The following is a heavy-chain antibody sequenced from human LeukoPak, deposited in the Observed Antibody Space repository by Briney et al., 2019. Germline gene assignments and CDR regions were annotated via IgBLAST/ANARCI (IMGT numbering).Heavy chain of an antibody. D-gene: IGHD6-13*01. CDR2: ISSSSSYI. CDR1: GFTFSSYS. Sequence: GGSLRLSCAASGFTFSSYSMNWVRQAPGKGLEWVSSISSSSSYIYYADSVKGRFTISRDNAKNSLYLQMNSLRAEDTAVYYCARDRSIAAAGWDYWGQGTLVTVSS. J-gene: IGHJ4*02. V-gene: IGHV3-21*01. CDR3: ARDRSIAAAGWDY.